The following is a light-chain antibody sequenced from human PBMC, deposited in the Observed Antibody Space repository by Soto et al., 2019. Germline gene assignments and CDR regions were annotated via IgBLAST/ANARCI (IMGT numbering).Light chain of an antibody. V-gene: IGLV2-14*03. CDR1: SSDVGNYNH. Sequence: QSALTQPASVSGSPGQSITVSCTGTSSDVGNYNHVSWYQQHPGKVPKLLIYDVNNRPSGVSNRFSGSKSGNTASLTISGLQAEDEGDYYCSSYTSTTLVFGGGTKVTVL. J-gene: IGLJ2*01. CDR3: SSYTSTTLV. CDR2: DVN.